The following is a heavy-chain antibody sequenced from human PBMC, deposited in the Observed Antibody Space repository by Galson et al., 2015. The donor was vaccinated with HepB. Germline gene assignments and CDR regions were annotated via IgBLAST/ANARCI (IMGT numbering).Heavy chain of an antibody. CDR2: ISPSGGST. D-gene: IGHD3-16*02. Sequence: SVKVSCKASGYTFTSYYMHWVRQAPGQGLEWMGIISPSGGSTSYAQKFQGRVTMPRDTSTSTVYMELSSLRSEDTAVYYCARGPLQFTFGGVIVHPSDYWGQGTLVTVSS. CDR1: GYTFTSYY. J-gene: IGHJ4*02. CDR3: ARGPLQFTFGGVIVHPSDY. V-gene: IGHV1-46*03.